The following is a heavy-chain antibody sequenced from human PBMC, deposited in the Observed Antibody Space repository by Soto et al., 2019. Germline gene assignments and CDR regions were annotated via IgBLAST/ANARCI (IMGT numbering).Heavy chain of an antibody. D-gene: IGHD6-13*01. Sequence: PSETLSLTCAVYGGSFSGYYWSWIRQPPGKGLEWIGEINHSGSTNYNPSLKSRVTISVDTSKNQFSLKLSSVTAADTAVYYCARGRRSSSWGAKWFDPWGQGTLVTVSS. CDR3: ARGRRSSSWGAKWFDP. V-gene: IGHV4-34*01. CDR1: GGSFSGYY. CDR2: INHSGST. J-gene: IGHJ5*02.